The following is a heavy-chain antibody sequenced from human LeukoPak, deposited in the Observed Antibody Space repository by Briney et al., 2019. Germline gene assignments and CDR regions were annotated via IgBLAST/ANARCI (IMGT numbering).Heavy chain of an antibody. CDR2: INHSGST. Sequence: SETLSLTCAVYGGSFSGYYWSWIRQPPGKGLEWIGEINHSGSTNYNPSLKSRVTISVDTSKNQFSLKLSSVTAADTAVYYCARVQLWSPYYYYGMDVWAKGPRSPSPQ. J-gene: IGHJ6*04. D-gene: IGHD5-18*01. CDR3: ARVQLWSPYYYYGMDV. CDR1: GGSFSGYY. V-gene: IGHV4-34*01.